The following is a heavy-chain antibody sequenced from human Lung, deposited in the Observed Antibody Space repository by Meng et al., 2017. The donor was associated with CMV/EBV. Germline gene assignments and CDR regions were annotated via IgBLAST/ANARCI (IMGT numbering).Heavy chain of an antibody. CDR1: GFTFSSYW. V-gene: IGHV3-7*01. D-gene: IGHD5-12*01. CDR2: IKQDGSEK. Sequence: GESXKISCAASGFTFSSYWMSWVRQAPGKGLEWVSNIKQDGSEKYYVDSVKGRFTISRDNTKNSLYLQMNSLRAEDTAVYYCARDTGYDDAFDIWGQRTMVTFSS. J-gene: IGHJ3*02. CDR3: ARDTGYDDAFDI.